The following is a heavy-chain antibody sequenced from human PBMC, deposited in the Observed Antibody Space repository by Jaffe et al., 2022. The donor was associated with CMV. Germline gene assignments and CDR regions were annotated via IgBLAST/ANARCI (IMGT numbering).Heavy chain of an antibody. D-gene: IGHD3-3*02. CDR3: VKDLHAGIYTMDV. CDR2: INWDGGSR. J-gene: IGHJ6*02. CDR1: GFNFDDHG. Sequence: EVQLVESGGGLVQTGRSLRLSCVISGFNFDDHGMHWVRQTPEKGLEWVAGINWDGGSRDYTDSVKGRFTISRDNGKNSLYLQMNSLRVEDTALYYCVKDLHAGIYTMDVWGQGTTVIVSS. V-gene: IGHV3-9*01.